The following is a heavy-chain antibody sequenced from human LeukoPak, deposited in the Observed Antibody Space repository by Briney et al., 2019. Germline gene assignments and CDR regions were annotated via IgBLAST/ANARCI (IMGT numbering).Heavy chain of an antibody. Sequence: GGSLRLSCAASGFTFSSYSMNWVRQAPGKGLEWVSYISSSSSTIYYAVSVKGRFTISRDNAKNSLYLQMNSLRAEDTAVYYCARGEYCSGGSCYTVYWGQGTLVTVSS. CDR3: ARGEYCSGGSCYTVY. J-gene: IGHJ4*02. CDR1: GFTFSSYS. D-gene: IGHD2-15*01. V-gene: IGHV3-48*01. CDR2: ISSSSSTI.